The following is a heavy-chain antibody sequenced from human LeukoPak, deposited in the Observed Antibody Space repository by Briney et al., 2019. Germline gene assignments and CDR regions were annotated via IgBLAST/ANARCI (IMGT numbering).Heavy chain of an antibody. V-gene: IGHV1-8*01. CDR1: EYTFTSYD. D-gene: IGHD6-13*01. CDR2: MNPNSGNT. CDR3: ARGSLRQQLVPGY. Sequence: ASVKVSCKASEYTFTSYDINWVRQATGQGLEWMGWMNPNSGNTGYAQKFQGRVTMTRNTSISTAYMELSSLRSEDTAVYYCARGSLRQQLVPGYWGQGTLVTVSS. J-gene: IGHJ4*02.